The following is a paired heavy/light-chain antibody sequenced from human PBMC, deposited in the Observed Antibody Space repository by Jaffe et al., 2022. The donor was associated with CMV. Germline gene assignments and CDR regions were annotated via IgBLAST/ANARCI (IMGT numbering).Light chain of an antibody. V-gene: IGKV3-20*01. J-gene: IGKJ2*01. CDR2: GVS. Sequence: EIVLAQSPGTLSLSPGETATLSCRASQSIERSYLAWYQQKPGQAPRLLIFGVSSRATGIPDRFSGSGTVTDFTLTISKLEPDDFAVYFCQQYARSPHTFGRGTKLEIK. CDR3: QQYARSPHT. CDR1: QSIERSY.
Heavy chain of an antibody. V-gene: IGHV4-59*01. CDR1: GASFTNYY. J-gene: IGHJ4*02. CDR3: ASTSRGRPFDS. Sequence: QVQLQESGPGLVKPSETLSLTCTVSGASFTNYYWTWIRQPPGKGLEFIGYIYYKGSTSYNPSLESRVTISVDMSNNQFSLRLTSVTAADTAVYYCASTSRGRPFDSWGQGTLVTVSS. CDR2: IYYKGST.